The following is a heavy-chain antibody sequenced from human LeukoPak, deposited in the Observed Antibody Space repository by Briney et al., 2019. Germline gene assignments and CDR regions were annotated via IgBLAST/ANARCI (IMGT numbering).Heavy chain of an antibody. CDR1: GGTFSTYG. V-gene: IGHV1-69*05. CDR2: IIPMFGTA. D-gene: IGHD3-10*01. Sequence: VASVKVSXKASGGTFSTYGISWVRQAPGQGLEWMGRIIPMFGTANYARKFQGRVTITTDASTSTAYMELSSLRSEDTAVYYCASGYGSGSYPPRNNWFDPWGQGTLVTVSS. J-gene: IGHJ5*02. CDR3: ASGYGSGSYPPRNNWFDP.